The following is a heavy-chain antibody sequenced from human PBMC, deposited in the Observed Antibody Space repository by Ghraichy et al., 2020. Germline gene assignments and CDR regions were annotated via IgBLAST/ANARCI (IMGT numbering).Heavy chain of an antibody. CDR2: ISRSGNNQ. D-gene: IGHD1-14*01. Sequence: GGSLRLSCAASGFTFSDYCMNWVRQAPGKGLEWVASISRSGNNQYYTDPVMGRFTISRDNVKNSLYLEMDSLSAGDTALYYCARDRDVSRYDGFDVWGQGTVVTVSS. CDR3: ARDRDVSRYDGFDV. V-gene: IGHV3-21*06. CDR1: GFTFSDYC. J-gene: IGHJ3*01.